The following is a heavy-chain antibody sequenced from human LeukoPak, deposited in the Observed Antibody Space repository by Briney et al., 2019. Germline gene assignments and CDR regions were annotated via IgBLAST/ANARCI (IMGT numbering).Heavy chain of an antibody. Sequence: GGSLRLSCAASGFTFSSYAMSWVCQAPGKGLKGVSAISVRGGSTYYAASVKGRFTISRDNSKNKLYLQMNSLRAEDTAVYYCAKVGGQWLAFDYWGQGTLVTVSS. J-gene: IGHJ4*02. CDR2: ISVRGGST. CDR1: GFTFSSYA. V-gene: IGHV3-23*01. D-gene: IGHD6-19*01. CDR3: AKVGGQWLAFDY.